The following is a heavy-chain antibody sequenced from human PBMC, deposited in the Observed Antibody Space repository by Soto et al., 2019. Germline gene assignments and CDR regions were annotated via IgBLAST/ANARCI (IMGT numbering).Heavy chain of an antibody. CDR3: AADATAWQQMVPSDY. Sequence: QLVQSGAEVKKPGASVRVSCKTSGPTFIAYYIHWVRQAPGQGLEWMGWIDPKSGGTTYEQKFLGRVTMTRDTSINTAYIDLNRLTSDDTAVYYCAADATAWQQMVPSDYWGQGTLVTVSS. CDR1: GPTFIAYY. J-gene: IGHJ4*02. V-gene: IGHV1-2*02. CDR2: IDPKSGGT. D-gene: IGHD2-8*01.